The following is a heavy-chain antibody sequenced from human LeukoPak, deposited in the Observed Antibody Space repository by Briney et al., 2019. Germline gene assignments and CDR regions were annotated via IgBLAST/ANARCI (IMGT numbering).Heavy chain of an antibody. V-gene: IGHV1-8*01. Sequence: ASVKVSCKASGYTFTSYDINWVRQATGQGLEWVGWMNPNSGNTGYAQKFQGRVTMTRDMSTSTDYMELSSLRSEDTAIYYCARDNSVGDNAWWFDPWGKGTLVTVSS. CDR2: MNPNSGNT. CDR3: ARDNSVGDNAWWFDP. CDR1: GYTFTSYD. D-gene: IGHD1-26*01. J-gene: IGHJ5*02.